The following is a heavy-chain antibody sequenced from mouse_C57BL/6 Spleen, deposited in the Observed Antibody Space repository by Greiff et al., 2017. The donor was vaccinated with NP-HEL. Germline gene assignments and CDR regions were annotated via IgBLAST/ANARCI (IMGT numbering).Heavy chain of an antibody. Sequence: VHVKQSGPELVKPGASVKISCKASGYSFTGYYMNWVKQSPEKSLEWIGEINPSTGGTTYNQKFKAKATLTVDKSSSTAYMQLKSLTSEDSAVYYCARTGRDYGYFDVWGTGTTVTVSS. J-gene: IGHJ1*03. CDR1: GYSFTGYY. CDR3: ARTGRDYGYFDV. CDR2: INPSTGGT. D-gene: IGHD3-3*01. V-gene: IGHV1-42*01.